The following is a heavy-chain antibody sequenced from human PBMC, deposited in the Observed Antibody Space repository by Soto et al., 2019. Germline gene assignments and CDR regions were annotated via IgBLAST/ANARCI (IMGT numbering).Heavy chain of an antibody. CDR2: ISGSGGST. CDR3: AKASGWFGEFYY. V-gene: IGHV3-23*01. J-gene: IGHJ4*02. D-gene: IGHD3-10*01. CDR1: GFTFSSYA. Sequence: EVQLLESGGGLVQPGGSLRLSCAASGFTFSSYAMSWVRQAPGKGLEWVSAISGSGGSTYYADSVKGRFTISRDNSKNTLYLQMNRLRGEDTAVYYCAKASGWFGEFYYWGQGTLGTVSS.